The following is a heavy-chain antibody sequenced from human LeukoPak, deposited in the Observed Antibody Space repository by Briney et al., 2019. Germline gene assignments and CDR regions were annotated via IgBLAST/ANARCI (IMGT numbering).Heavy chain of an antibody. V-gene: IGHV3-7*01. CDR2: ISPDGSDR. CDR3: ARGHYGLDV. Sequence: GGSLRLSCPASGFTFGDWWMSWVRQAPGKGLEWVSYISPDGSDRYYVDSVKGRFTVSRDNAKNSVYMEINSLRVEDTAVYYCARGHYGLDVWGQGATVTVSS. CDR1: GFTFGDWW. J-gene: IGHJ6*02.